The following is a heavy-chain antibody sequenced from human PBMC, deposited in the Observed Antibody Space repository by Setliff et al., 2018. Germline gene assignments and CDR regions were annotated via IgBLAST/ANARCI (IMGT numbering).Heavy chain of an antibody. CDR2: INHDGSEK. Sequence: GGSLRLSCAASGFTFSTYSMSWVRQAPGKGLEWVANINHDGSEKYSVDSVKGRFTISRDTAKNSLSLQMNSLRAEDTAVYYCTRDRGGGLYDYWGRGTLVTVSS. J-gene: IGHJ4*02. V-gene: IGHV3-7*01. CDR1: GFTFSTYS. D-gene: IGHD3-16*01. CDR3: TRDRGGGLYDY.